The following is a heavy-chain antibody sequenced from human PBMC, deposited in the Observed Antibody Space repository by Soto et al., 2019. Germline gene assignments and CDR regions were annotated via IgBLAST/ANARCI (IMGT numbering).Heavy chain of an antibody. J-gene: IGHJ5*02. Sequence: EVQLVESGGGLVKPGGSLRLSCAASGFSFSSYTMNWVRQAPGKGLDWVSAISPMSSYIYYADSVKGRVTISRDNAKNSLYLQLNSLRAEDTAVYYCAIDSPPAAPYSSAWTGWFDPWGQGTLVTVSS. V-gene: IGHV3-21*01. CDR3: AIDSPPAAPYSSAWTGWFDP. CDR2: ISPMSSYI. D-gene: IGHD6-19*01. CDR1: GFSFSSYT.